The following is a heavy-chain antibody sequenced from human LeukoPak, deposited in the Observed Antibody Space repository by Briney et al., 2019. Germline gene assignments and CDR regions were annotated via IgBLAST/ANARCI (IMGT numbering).Heavy chain of an antibody. CDR3: ARGRRDTAMATHYYYYYYMDV. V-gene: IGHV4-59*01. CDR2: IYYSGST. J-gene: IGHJ6*03. Sequence: PSETLSLTCTVSGGSISSYYWSWIRQPPGKGLEWIGYIYYSGSTNYNPSLKSRVTISVDTSKNQFSLKLSSVTAADTAVYYCARGRRDTAMATHYYYYYYMDVWGKGTTVTISS. CDR1: GGSISSYY. D-gene: IGHD5-18*01.